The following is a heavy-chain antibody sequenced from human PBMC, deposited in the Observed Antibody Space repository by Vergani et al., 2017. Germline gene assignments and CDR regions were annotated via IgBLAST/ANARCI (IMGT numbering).Heavy chain of an antibody. D-gene: IGHD5-12*01. CDR3: ARFPGPDIVGTAFDH. J-gene: IGHJ4*01. CDR1: GGSFSVYY. Sequence: QVQLQQWGAGLLKPSETLSLTCGVHGGSFSVYYWSWIRQSPGKGLEWIGAINDIGTTNYNPSLRSRVTISVDTSKTQFSLRLNSVTAADTAVYFCARFPGPDIVGTAFDHWAQGTLVTVSP. V-gene: IGHV4-34*01. CDR2: INDIGTT.